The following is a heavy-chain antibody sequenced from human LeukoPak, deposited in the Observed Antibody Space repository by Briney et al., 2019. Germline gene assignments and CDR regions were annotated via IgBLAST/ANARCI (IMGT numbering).Heavy chain of an antibody. CDR2: IYYSEST. Sequence: SETLSLSCTASGCSISSSSYYWGWLRQPPGQGLVWIGSIYYSESTYFNSSLKSRVTITVDTSKTQFLLKQSSGAAAETAYYYCERHNVVLWAFDIWGQGTMVTVSS. V-gene: IGHV4-39*01. D-gene: IGHD3-10*01. CDR1: GCSISSSSYY. CDR3: ERHNVVLWAFDI. J-gene: IGHJ3*02.